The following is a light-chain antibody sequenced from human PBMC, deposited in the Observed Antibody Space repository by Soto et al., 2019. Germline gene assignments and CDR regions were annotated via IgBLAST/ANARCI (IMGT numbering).Light chain of an antibody. CDR3: QHFRTS. CDR1: QSVSSSY. CDR2: GAS. J-gene: IGKJ4*01. Sequence: EIVLTQSPGTLSLSPGERATLSCRASQSVSSSYLAWYQQKPGQAPRQLIYGASSRATGIPDRFSSSGSGTDFTLTITTLEPEDFAGYYCQHFRTSFGGGTRVEIK. V-gene: IGKV3-20*01.